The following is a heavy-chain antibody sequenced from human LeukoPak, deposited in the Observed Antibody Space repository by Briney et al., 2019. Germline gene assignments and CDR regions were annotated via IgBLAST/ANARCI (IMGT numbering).Heavy chain of an antibody. CDR2: IYSGGGT. CDR3: ARTAAGTFFDY. J-gene: IGHJ4*02. V-gene: IGHV3-53*01. D-gene: IGHD6-13*01. CDR1: GFTVSSNY. Sequence: GGSLRLSCAASGFTVSSNYMTWVRQAPGKGLEWVSLIYSGGGTYYADSVKGRFTISRDNSKNTLYLQMNSLRAEDTAVYYCARTAAGTFFDYWGQGTLVTVSS.